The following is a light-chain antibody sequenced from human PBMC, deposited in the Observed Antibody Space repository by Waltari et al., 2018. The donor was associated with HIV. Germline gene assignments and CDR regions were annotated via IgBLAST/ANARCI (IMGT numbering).Light chain of an antibody. Sequence: SVLTQPPSVSGAPGQRVTISCSGSASNIGAGYNVHWYQHIPGTAPRLLIYSNHNRPSGVPDRFSGSKSGTSASLVISGLQVEDEADYYCQSYDSSLTNSWVFGGGTKLTVL. V-gene: IGLV1-40*01. CDR2: SNH. CDR3: QSYDSSLTNSWV. J-gene: IGLJ3*02. CDR1: ASNIGAGYN.